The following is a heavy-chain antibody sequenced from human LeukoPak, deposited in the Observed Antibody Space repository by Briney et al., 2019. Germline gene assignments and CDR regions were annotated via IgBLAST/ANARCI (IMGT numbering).Heavy chain of an antibody. J-gene: IGHJ6*02. CDR2: INHSGST. Sequence: SETLSLTCAVYGGSFSGYYWSWIRQPPGKGLEWIGEINHSGSTNYNPSLKSRVTISVDTSKNQFSLKLSSVTAADTAVYYCAREHQWPYYGMDVWGQGTTVTVSS. D-gene: IGHD6-19*01. V-gene: IGHV4-34*01. CDR3: AREHQWPYYGMDV. CDR1: GGSFSGYY.